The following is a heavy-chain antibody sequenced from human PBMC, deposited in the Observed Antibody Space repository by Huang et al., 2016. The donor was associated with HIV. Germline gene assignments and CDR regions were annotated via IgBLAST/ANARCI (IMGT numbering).Heavy chain of an antibody. CDR1: GVSFTEYS. Sequence: LEEWGAELLKPSATLSLTCAVYGVSFTEYSWNWIRQAPGRGLEWIGEISHNTSAKYNASRKSRVSMSVDTSKNQFSLRLTSVTAADTALYYCTRLSPLIRDYSFDLWGRGTMVTVAA. CDR3: TRLSPLIRDYSFDL. V-gene: IGHV4-34*01. J-gene: IGHJ3*01. CDR2: ISHNTSA. D-gene: IGHD4-17*01.